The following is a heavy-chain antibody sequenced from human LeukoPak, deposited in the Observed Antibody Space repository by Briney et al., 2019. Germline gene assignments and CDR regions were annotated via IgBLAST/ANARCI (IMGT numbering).Heavy chain of an antibody. D-gene: IGHD2-2*02. Sequence: ETLSLTCTVSSGSISSYYWSWIRQPPGKGLEWIGYIYYSGSTNYNPSLKSRVTISVDTSKNQFSLKLSSVTAADTAVYYCARDLYNYMDVWGKGTAVTISS. CDR1: SGSISSYY. CDR2: IYYSGST. CDR3: ARDLYNYMDV. J-gene: IGHJ6*03. V-gene: IGHV4-59*01.